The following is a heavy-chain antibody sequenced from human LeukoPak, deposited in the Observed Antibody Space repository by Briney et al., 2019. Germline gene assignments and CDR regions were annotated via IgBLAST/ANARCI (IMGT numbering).Heavy chain of an antibody. CDR3: ARSRYYDFWSGYLFDY. V-gene: IGHV4-61*02. Sequence: SQTLSLTCTVSGGSISSGSYYWSWIRQPAGKGLEWIGRIYTSGSTNYNPSLKSRVTISVDTSKNQFSLKLSSVTAADTAVYYCARSRYYDFWSGYLFDYWGQGTLVTVSS. CDR1: GGSISSGSYY. J-gene: IGHJ4*02. D-gene: IGHD3-3*01. CDR2: IYTSGST.